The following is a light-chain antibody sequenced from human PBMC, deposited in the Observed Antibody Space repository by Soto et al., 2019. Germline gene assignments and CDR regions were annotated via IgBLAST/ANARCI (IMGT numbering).Light chain of an antibody. CDR2: DAS. CDR1: QSVGGY. Sequence: EIVLTQSPATLSLSPGERATLSCRASQSVGGYLDWYQQKPGQAPRLLIYDASNRASGIPARFSGSGSGTDFTLTISSLEPEDLAVYYCYQRSNWSPLTFGGGTKVEIK. CDR3: YQRSNWSPLT. V-gene: IGKV3-11*01. J-gene: IGKJ4*01.